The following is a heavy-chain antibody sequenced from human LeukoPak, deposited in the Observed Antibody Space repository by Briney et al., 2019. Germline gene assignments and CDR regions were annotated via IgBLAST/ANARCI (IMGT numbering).Heavy chain of an antibody. CDR3: ARTIYSYGYWDYFDY. Sequence: GESLKISCKGSGYSFTNYWIAWVRQMPGKGLEWMGIIYPGDSDTRYSPSFQGQVTISADKSISTAYLQWSSLKASDTAMYYYARTIYSYGYWDYFDYWGQGTPVTVSS. CDR1: GYSFTNYW. CDR2: IYPGDSDT. V-gene: IGHV5-51*01. J-gene: IGHJ4*02. D-gene: IGHD5-18*01.